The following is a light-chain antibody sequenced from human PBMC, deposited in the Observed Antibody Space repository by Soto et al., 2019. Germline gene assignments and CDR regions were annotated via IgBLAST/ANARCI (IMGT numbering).Light chain of an antibody. CDR3: QQYNSDSRT. J-gene: IGKJ1*01. CDR1: QGIGYY. Sequence: EIVLTQSPATLSLSPGERATLSCRASQGIGYYLAWYQEKPGQAPTLLIYDASIRDTGIPARFSGSWSGTDFTLTINGLQPDDFATYYCQQYNSDSRTFGQGTKVDIK. V-gene: IGKV3D-11*01. CDR2: DAS.